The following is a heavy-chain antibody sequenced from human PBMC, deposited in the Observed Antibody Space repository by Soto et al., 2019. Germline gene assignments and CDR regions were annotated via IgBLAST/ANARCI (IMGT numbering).Heavy chain of an antibody. CDR1: GGTFSSYT. V-gene: IGHV1-69*02. D-gene: IGHD5-12*01. J-gene: IGHJ5*02. CDR2: IIPILGIA. CDR3: ARTVDVDWFDP. Sequence: QVQLVQSGAEVKKPGSSVKVSCKASGGTFSSYTISWVRQAPGQGLEWMGRIIPILGIANYAQKFQGRVTITADKSTSTAYMELSSLRSGDTAVYYCARTVDVDWFDPWGQGTLVTVSS.